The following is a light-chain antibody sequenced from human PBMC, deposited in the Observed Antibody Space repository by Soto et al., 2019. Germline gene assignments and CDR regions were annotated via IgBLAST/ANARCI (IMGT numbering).Light chain of an antibody. J-gene: IGKJ1*01. CDR3: QQYDNWTPWT. Sequence: EVVMTQSPATLSLSPGERATLSCRASQGVSNHLAWYQQKPGQAPRLLIYGASTRATGIPARFSSSGSGTEFTLTISSLQSEDFAVYYCQQYDNWTPWTFGQGTNVEIK. CDR1: QGVSNH. CDR2: GAS. V-gene: IGKV3-15*01.